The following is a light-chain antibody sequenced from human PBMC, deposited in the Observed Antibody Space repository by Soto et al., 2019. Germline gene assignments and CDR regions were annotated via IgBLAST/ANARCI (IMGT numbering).Light chain of an antibody. J-gene: IGKJ1*01. Sequence: EIVMTQSPATLSLSPGERATLSCRASQSVSNDLAWYQQRPGQAPRLLIYDASTRVTGIPARFSGSGSGTYVTLTISSLQSEDFAVYYCQQYYNWPPLTFGQGTKVEF. CDR3: QQYYNWPPLT. V-gene: IGKV3-15*01. CDR2: DAS. CDR1: QSVSND.